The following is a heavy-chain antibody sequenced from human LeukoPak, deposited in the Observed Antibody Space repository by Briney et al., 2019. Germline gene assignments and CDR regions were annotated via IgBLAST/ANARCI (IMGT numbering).Heavy chain of an antibody. V-gene: IGHV3-30-3*01. CDR1: GFTFSSYA. CDR2: ISYDGSNK. D-gene: IGHD3-3*01. J-gene: IGHJ4*02. CDR3: ARDDTIFGVVIMSY. Sequence: GRSLRLSCAASGFTFSSYAMHWVRQAPGKGLEWVVVISYDGSNKYYADSVKGRFTISRDNSKNTLYLQMNSLRAEETAVYYCARDDTIFGVVIMSYWGQGTLVTVSS.